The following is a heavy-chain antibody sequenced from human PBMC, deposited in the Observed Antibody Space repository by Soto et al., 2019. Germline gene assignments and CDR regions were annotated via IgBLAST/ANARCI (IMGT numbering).Heavy chain of an antibody. CDR2: ISYDGSNK. J-gene: IGHJ5*02. D-gene: IGHD4-17*01. CDR1: GFTFSSYG. CDR3: AKDQYCDRTWPNGS. V-gene: IGHV3-30*18. Sequence: GGSLRLSCAASGFTFSSYGMHWVRQAPGKGLEWVAVISYDGSNKYYADSVKGRFTISRDNSKNTLYLQMNSLRAEDTAVYYCAKDQYCDRTWPNGSWGQGRLVGVAS.